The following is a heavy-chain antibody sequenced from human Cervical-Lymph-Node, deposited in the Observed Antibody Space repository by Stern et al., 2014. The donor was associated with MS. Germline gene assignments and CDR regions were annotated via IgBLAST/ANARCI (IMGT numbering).Heavy chain of an antibody. CDR1: GVSLSIDSYY. Sequence: VQLEESGPGLVKPSETLSLTCSVSGVSLSIDSYYWGWVRQTPGKGLEWIGSVSHSGTTYYNPSLKSRVTISADTPNNRFPLKLSSGTAADTGVYYCARHDRIALGTAIGKWGQGTLVTVSP. J-gene: IGHJ4*02. V-gene: IGHV4-39*01. D-gene: IGHD2-21*02. CDR2: VSHSGTT. CDR3: ARHDRIALGTAIGK.